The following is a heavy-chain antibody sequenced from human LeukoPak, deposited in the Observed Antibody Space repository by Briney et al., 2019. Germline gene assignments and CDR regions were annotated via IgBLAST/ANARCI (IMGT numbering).Heavy chain of an antibody. J-gene: IGHJ4*02. Sequence: GGSLRLSCAASGFTFSSYAMHWVRQAPGKGLEWVALISYDGSNKYYADSVKGRFTISRDNSKNTLYLQMNSLRAEDTAVYYCARDRHPYSSGWYFDYWGQGTLVTVSS. CDR2: ISYDGSNK. CDR1: GFTFSSYA. D-gene: IGHD6-19*01. V-gene: IGHV3-30-3*01. CDR3: ARDRHPYSSGWYFDY.